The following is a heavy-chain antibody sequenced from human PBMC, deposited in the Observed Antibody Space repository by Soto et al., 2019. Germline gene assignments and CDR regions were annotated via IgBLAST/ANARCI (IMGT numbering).Heavy chain of an antibody. Sequence: QVQLVQSGSEVKMPGSSVKVSCKTSGGTFSRHAINWVRQAPGQGLEWMGGIIPVFGTTNYAENFQDRVTITADESTNTAYMELSSLTSGDTAIYYCARGGSPYVWFNEFWGQGTLVTVSS. D-gene: IGHD3-16*01. CDR3: ARGGSPYVWFNEF. J-gene: IGHJ4*02. V-gene: IGHV1-69*01. CDR2: IIPVFGTT. CDR1: GGTFSRHA.